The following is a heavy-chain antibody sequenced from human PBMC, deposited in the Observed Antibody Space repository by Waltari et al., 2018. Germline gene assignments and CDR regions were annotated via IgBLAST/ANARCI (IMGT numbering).Heavy chain of an antibody. D-gene: IGHD2-2*01. CDR3: ARPGSSSPYYWFNP. CDR2: IYHDGTS. J-gene: IGHJ5*02. Sequence: QVQLQESGPGLVEPSGTLSLTCTVSVGAISGSGYYWGWVRQTPGKGLEWIASIYHDGTSYYTPSLKSRVTISVDTFENNFSLRLSSVTSADTAIYYCARPGSSSPYYWFNPWGQGILVTVSS. CDR1: VGAISGSGYY. V-gene: IGHV4-39*02.